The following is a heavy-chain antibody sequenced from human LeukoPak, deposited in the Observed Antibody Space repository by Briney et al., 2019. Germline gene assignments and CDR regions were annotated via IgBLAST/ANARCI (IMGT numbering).Heavy chain of an antibody. CDR1: GFNFGIYG. J-gene: IGHJ6*03. D-gene: IGHD1-26*01. CDR3: AREPQWDYMDV. Sequence: GTSLRLSCTASGFNFGIYGMHWVRQAPGKGLEWVAVISYDGSNKYYADSVKGRFTISRDNSKNTLYLQMNSLRAEDTAVYYCAREPQWDYMDVWGKGTTVTVSS. CDR2: ISYDGSNK. V-gene: IGHV3-30*19.